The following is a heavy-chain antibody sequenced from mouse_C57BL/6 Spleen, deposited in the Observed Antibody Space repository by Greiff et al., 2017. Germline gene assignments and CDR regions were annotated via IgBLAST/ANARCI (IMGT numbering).Heavy chain of an antibody. CDR3: ARSMGVRRYFGV. J-gene: IGHJ1*03. CDR2: IYPGSGST. CDR1: GYTFTSYW. V-gene: IGHV1-55*01. D-gene: IGHD1-2*01. Sequence: QVQLQQPGAELVKPGASVKMSCTASGYTFTSYWITWVKQRPGQGLEWIGDIYPGSGSTNYNEKFKSKATLTVDTSSSTAYMQLSSLTSEDSTVYYCARSMGVRRYFGVWGTVTTVTVSS.